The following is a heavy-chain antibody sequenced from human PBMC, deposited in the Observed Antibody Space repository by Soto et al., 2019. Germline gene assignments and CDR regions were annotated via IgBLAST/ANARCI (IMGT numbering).Heavy chain of an antibody. Sequence: EVQLLESGGGLVQPGGSLRLSCAASGFTFSSYAMSWVRQAPGKGLEWVSAISGSGGSTYYADSVKGRFTISRDNSKNTLYLQMNSLRAEDTAVYYCAKDSLGGYCRGGSCATPNWFDPWGQGTLVTVSS. D-gene: IGHD2-15*01. CDR1: GFTFSSYA. J-gene: IGHJ5*02. CDR3: AKDSLGGYCRGGSCATPNWFDP. V-gene: IGHV3-23*01. CDR2: ISGSGGST.